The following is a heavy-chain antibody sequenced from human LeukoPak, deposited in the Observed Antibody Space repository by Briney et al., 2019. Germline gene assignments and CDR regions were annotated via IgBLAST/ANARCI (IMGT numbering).Heavy chain of an antibody. Sequence: ASVKVSCKASGGTFSSYAISWVRQAPGQGLEWMGGIIPIFGTANYAQKFQGRVTITADESTSTAYMELSSLRSEDTAVYYCARARYYYDSSGYYYGHYYYYYMDVWGKGTTVTASS. D-gene: IGHD3-22*01. CDR3: ARARYYYDSSGYYYGHYYYYYMDV. CDR1: GGTFSSYA. CDR2: IIPIFGTA. J-gene: IGHJ6*03. V-gene: IGHV1-69*01.